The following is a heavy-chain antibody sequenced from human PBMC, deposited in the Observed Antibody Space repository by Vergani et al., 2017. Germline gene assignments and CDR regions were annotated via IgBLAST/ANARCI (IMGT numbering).Heavy chain of an antibody. V-gene: IGHV4-38-2*01. Sequence: QVQLQESGPGLVKPSETLSLTCAVSGYSISSGYYWGWIRQPPGKGLEWIGSIYHSGSTYYNPSLKSRVTISVDTSKNQFSLKLSSVTAADTAVYYCARGRYCSSTSCYKIPFDYWGQGTLVTVSS. CDR3: ARGRYCSSTSCYKIPFDY. CDR1: GYSISSGYY. D-gene: IGHD2-2*02. CDR2: IYHSGST. J-gene: IGHJ4*02.